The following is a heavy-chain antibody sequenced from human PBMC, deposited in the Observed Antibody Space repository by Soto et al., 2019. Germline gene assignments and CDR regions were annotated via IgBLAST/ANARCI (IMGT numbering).Heavy chain of an antibody. J-gene: IGHJ5*02. CDR3: ARTFTIFGVVIHTNWFDP. CDR1: GGSISSYY. CDR2: IYYSGST. D-gene: IGHD3-3*01. Sequence: QVQLQESGPGLVKPSETLSLTCTVSGGSISSYYWSWIRQPPGKGLEWIGYIYYSGSTNYNPSLKSRVTISVDTSKNQFSLKLSSVTAADTAVYYCARTFTIFGVVIHTNWFDPWGQGTLVTVSS. V-gene: IGHV4-59*01.